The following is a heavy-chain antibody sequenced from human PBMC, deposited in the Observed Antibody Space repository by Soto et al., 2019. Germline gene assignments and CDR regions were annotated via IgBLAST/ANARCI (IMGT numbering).Heavy chain of an antibody. J-gene: IGHJ5*02. V-gene: IGHV4-59*08. CDR1: GGSISNYF. D-gene: IGHD2-21*02. CDR3: ARHPSDFWFEP. CDR2: IYYSGST. Sequence: SETLSLTCTVSGGSISNYFWSWIRQPPGRGLEWIGYIYYSGSTNYNPSLKSRVTISVDTSKNQFSLKLSSVTAADTAVYYCARHPSDFWFEPWGQGTLVTVSS.